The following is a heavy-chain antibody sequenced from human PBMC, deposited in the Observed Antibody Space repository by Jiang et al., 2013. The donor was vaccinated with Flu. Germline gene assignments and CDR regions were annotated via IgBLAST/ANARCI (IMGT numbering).Heavy chain of an antibody. CDR1: GGSVTSSTHY. J-gene: IGHJ4*01. V-gene: IGHV4-39*01. D-gene: IGHD5-24*01. Sequence: LLKPSETLSLTCSVSGGSVTSSTHYWGWVRQPPGRGLEWVGSVYHIGSTYYSASLRSRLTVSVDTSKNEFSLKLQSVTAADTAVYYCVRQPWKGATIGGAGSDFWGHGRLVIVSA. CDR3: VRQPWKGATIGGAGSDF. CDR2: VYHIGST.